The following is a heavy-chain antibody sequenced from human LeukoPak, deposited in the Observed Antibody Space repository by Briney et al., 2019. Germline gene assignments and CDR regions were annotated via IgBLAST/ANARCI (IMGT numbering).Heavy chain of an antibody. CDR1: GGSFSGYY. CDR3: ARAVGTDGYNLWVY. CDR2: INHSGST. V-gene: IGHV4-34*01. Sequence: PSETLSLTCAVYGGSFSGYYWSWIRQPPGKGLEWIGEINHSGSTNFNPSLKSRVTISVDTSKNQFSLKLTSVTAADTAVYYCARAVGTDGYNLWVYWGQGTLVTVSS. J-gene: IGHJ4*02. D-gene: IGHD5-24*01.